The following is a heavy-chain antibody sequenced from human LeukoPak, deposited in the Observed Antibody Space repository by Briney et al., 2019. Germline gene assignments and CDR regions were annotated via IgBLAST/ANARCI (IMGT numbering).Heavy chain of an antibody. V-gene: IGHV4-59*12. CDR1: GGSISSYY. Sequence: PSETLSLTCTVSGGSISSYYWSWIRQPPGKGLEWIGYIYYSGSTNYNPSLKSRVTTSVDTSKNQFSLKLSSVTAADTAVYYCARGPLEDTAMVTWGQGTLVTVSS. D-gene: IGHD5-18*01. J-gene: IGHJ5*02. CDR2: IYYSGST. CDR3: ARGPLEDTAMVT.